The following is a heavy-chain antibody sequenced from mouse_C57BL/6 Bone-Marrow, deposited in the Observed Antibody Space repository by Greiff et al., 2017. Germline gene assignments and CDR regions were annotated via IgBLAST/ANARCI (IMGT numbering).Heavy chain of an antibody. CDR2: INPSTGGT. CDR1: GYSFTGYY. V-gene: IGHV1-42*01. J-gene: IGHJ1*03. Sequence: EVQLQQSGPELVKPGASVKISCKASGYSFTGYYMNWVKQSPEKSLEWIGEINPSTGGTTYNQKFKAKATLIVDKSSSTAYMQLKSLTSEDSAVYYCARCGYYWYFDVWGTGTTVTVSS. D-gene: IGHD2-2*01. CDR3: ARCGYYWYFDV.